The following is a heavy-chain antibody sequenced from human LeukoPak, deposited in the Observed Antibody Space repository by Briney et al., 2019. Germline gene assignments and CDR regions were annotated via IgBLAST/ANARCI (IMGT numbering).Heavy chain of an antibody. CDR1: GFPFRSYA. J-gene: IGHJ3*02. D-gene: IGHD3-10*01. CDR2: ISGSGGST. CDR3: AKVYGMTSFGAFDI. Sequence: GGSLRLSCAASGFPFRSYAMSWVRQAPGKGLEWVSTISGSGGSTFYADSVKGRFAISRDNSKNTLYLQMNSLRAEDTAVYYCAKVYGMTSFGAFDIWGHGTMVTVSS. V-gene: IGHV3-23*01.